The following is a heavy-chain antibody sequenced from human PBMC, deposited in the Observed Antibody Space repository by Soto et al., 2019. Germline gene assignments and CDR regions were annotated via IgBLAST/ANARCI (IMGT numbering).Heavy chain of an antibody. Sequence: QVHLQESGPGLVKPSETLSLTCSVSGGTISGYYWTWIRQPAGKGLEWIGRIYSSGTTKYNPSLQSRVTMSLDTSNNQFSLRLTSVTAADTAVYYCARGQRFSDWFDPWGQGTLVTVSS. J-gene: IGHJ5*02. CDR2: IYSSGTT. D-gene: IGHD3-3*01. CDR3: ARGQRFSDWFDP. V-gene: IGHV4-4*07. CDR1: GGTISGYY.